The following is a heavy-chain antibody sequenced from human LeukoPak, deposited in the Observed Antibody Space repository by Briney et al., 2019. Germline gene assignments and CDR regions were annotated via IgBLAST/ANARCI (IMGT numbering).Heavy chain of an antibody. D-gene: IGHD5-18*01. Sequence: PGRSPRLSCAASGFTFSSYGMHWVRQAPGKGLEWVAVIWYDGSNKYYADSVKGRFTISRDNSKNTLYLQMNSLRAEDTAVYYCAKDNGGYSYGSDYWGQGTLVTVSS. CDR1: GFTFSSYG. CDR3: AKDNGGYSYGSDY. V-gene: IGHV3-33*06. J-gene: IGHJ4*02. CDR2: IWYDGSNK.